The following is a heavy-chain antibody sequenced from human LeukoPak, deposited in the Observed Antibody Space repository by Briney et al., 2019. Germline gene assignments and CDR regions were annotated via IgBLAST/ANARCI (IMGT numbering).Heavy chain of an antibody. CDR3: ARHHDPPGAFDP. J-gene: IGHJ5*02. CDR2: IYYSGST. CDR1: GGSISSYY. V-gene: IGHV4-59*08. Sequence: PSENLSLTCTVSGGSISSYYWSWIRQPPGKGLEWIGYIYYSGSTNYNPSLKSRVTISVDTSKNQFSLKLSSVTAADTAVYYCARHHDPPGAFDPWGQGTLVTVSS. D-gene: IGHD3-10*01.